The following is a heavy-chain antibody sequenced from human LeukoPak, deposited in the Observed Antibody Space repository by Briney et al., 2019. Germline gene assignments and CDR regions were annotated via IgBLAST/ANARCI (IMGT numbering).Heavy chain of an antibody. V-gene: IGHV3-7*01. CDR1: GFTFSSYW. CDR2: IKQDESEK. Sequence: GGSLRLSCAASGFTFSSYWMSWVRQAPRKGLEWVANIKQDESEKYYVDSVKGRFTISRDNANNSLYLQMNSLRAEDTAVYYCARDKIEGPTKLDYWGQGILVTVSS. J-gene: IGHJ4*02. D-gene: IGHD1-1*01. CDR3: ARDKIEGPTKLDY.